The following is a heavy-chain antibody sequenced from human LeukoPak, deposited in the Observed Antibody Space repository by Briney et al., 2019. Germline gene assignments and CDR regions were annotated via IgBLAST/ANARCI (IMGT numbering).Heavy chain of an antibody. Sequence: PGGSLRLSCAASGFTFSSYGMHWVRQAPGKGLDWVAFIHHDGSNKYYADSVRGRLTISRDNYKNTLYLQMNSLRAEDTAVYFCAKGDKMLTWRRTYNRFDPWGQGTLVTVSS. CDR3: AKGDKMLTWRRTYNRFDP. J-gene: IGHJ5*02. V-gene: IGHV3-30*02. D-gene: IGHD3-16*01. CDR2: IHHDGSNK. CDR1: GFTFSSYG.